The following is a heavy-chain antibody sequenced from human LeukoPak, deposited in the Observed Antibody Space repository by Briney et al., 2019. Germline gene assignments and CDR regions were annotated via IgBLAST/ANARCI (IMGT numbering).Heavy chain of an antibody. CDR1: GYTFTNYG. J-gene: IGHJ3*02. CDR2: ISAYNGNT. D-gene: IGHD3-10*01. CDR3: ARDLRSGSGDAFDI. Sequence: ASVKVSCKASGYTFTNYGISWVRQAPGQGLEWMGWISAYNGNTNYAQKFQGRVTMTTDTSTSTAYMELRSLRSEDTAVYYCARDLRSGSGDAFDIWGQGTMVTVSS. V-gene: IGHV1-18*01.